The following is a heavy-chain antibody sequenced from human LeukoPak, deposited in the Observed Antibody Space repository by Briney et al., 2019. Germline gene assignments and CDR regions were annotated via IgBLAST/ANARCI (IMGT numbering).Heavy chain of an antibody. CDR2: IKEDGSEK. CDR3: VISKGPGLAAY. Sequence: GGSLRLSCTASGFTFSSYWMSWVRQTPGKGLEWVANIKEDGSEKNYVDSVKGRFTISRDNAKNSLFLQMNSRRVEDTAVYYCVISKGPGLAAYWGQGTLVTVSS. CDR1: GFTFSSYW. V-gene: IGHV3-7*01. J-gene: IGHJ4*02. D-gene: IGHD6-13*01.